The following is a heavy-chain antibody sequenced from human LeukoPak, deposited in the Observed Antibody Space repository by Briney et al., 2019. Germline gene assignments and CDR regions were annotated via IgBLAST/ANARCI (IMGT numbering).Heavy chain of an antibody. Sequence: GGSLRLSCAASGFTFSSYWMKWVRQAPGEGPEWLAGINTDGSEEYYADSVKGRFTVSRDNAKNSLFLQMHSLRAEDTAVYYCARDAVRGGDCDYWGQGTLVTVSS. CDR2: INTDGSEE. V-gene: IGHV3-7*01. D-gene: IGHD2-21*02. J-gene: IGHJ4*02. CDR3: ARDAVRGGDCDY. CDR1: GFTFSSYW.